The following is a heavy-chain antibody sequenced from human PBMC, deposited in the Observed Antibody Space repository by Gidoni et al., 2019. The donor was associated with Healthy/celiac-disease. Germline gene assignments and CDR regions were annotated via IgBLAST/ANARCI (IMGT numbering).Heavy chain of an antibody. V-gene: IGHV3-15*01. CDR1: TFSNAW. CDR3: TTDPVVVVPAAIQSPSAVDYYYGMDV. CDR2: IKSKTDGGTT. J-gene: IGHJ6*02. D-gene: IGHD2-2*01. Sequence: TFSNAWMSWVRQAPGKGLEWVGRIKSKTDGGTTDYAAPVKGRFTISRDDSKNTLYLQMNSLKTEDTAVYYCTTDPVVVVPAAIQSPSAVDYYYGMDVWGQGTTVTVSS.